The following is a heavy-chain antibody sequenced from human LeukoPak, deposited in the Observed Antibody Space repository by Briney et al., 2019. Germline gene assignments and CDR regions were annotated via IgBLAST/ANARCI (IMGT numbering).Heavy chain of an antibody. V-gene: IGHV3-30*18. CDR3: AKDRRLGYCSGGSCYLDY. J-gene: IGHJ4*02. D-gene: IGHD2-15*01. Sequence: GGSLRLSCAASGFTLSSYGMHWVRQAPGKGLEWVAVISYDGSNKYYADSVKGRFTISRDNSKNTLYLQMNSLRAEDTAVYYCAKDRRLGYCSGGSCYLDYWGQGTLATVSS. CDR2: ISYDGSNK. CDR1: GFTLSSYG.